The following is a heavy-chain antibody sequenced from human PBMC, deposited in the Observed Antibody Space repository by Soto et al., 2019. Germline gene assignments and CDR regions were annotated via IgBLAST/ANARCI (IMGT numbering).Heavy chain of an antibody. CDR3: ARGTRLKWWYPRAPGTITGYYYGMDV. CDR1: GYTFSSYG. CDR2: ISAYNGNT. Sequence: SVEVSCRASGYTFSSYGIRWVRQAPGLGLEWKEWISAYNGNTNYAQKLQGRVTMTTDTSTSTAYMELRSLRSDDTAVYYCARGTRLKWWYPRAPGTITGYYYGMDVWGQGTTVTVSS. J-gene: IGHJ6*02. V-gene: IGHV1-18*04. D-gene: IGHD2-15*01.